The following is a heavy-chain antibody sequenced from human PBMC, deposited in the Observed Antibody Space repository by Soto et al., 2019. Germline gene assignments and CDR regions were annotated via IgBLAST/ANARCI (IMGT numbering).Heavy chain of an antibody. J-gene: IGHJ5*02. D-gene: IGHD6-13*01. Sequence: SETLSLTCTVSGGSISSSSYYWGWIRQPPGKGLEWIGSIYYSGSTYYNPSLKSRVTISVDTSKNQFSLKLSSVTAADTAVYYCSRGLQQLHWFDPWGQGTLVTVSS. CDR2: IYYSGST. V-gene: IGHV4-39*01. CDR1: GGSISSSSYY. CDR3: SRGLQQLHWFDP.